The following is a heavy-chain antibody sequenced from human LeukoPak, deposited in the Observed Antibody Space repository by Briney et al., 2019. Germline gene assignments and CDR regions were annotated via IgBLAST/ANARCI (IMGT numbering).Heavy chain of an antibody. D-gene: IGHD4-17*01. V-gene: IGHV4-4*02. Sequence: PSETLSLTCAVSGGSISSSNWWSWVRQPPGKGLEWIGEIYHSGSSNYNPSLKSRVTISVDKSKSQFSLKLSSVTAADTAVYYCARVGSVGHYGDYGSGMGVWGQGTTVTVSS. J-gene: IGHJ6*02. CDR3: ARVGSVGHYGDYGSGMGV. CDR1: GGSISSSNW. CDR2: IYHSGSS.